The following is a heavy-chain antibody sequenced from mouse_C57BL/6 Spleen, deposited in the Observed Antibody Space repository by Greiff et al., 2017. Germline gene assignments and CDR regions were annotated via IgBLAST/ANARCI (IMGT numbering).Heavy chain of an antibody. CDR1: GYAFSSYW. Sequence: VHLVESGAELVKPGASVTISCKASGYAFSSYWMNWVKQRPGKGLEWIGQIYPGDGDTNYNGKFKGKATLTADKSSSTAYMQRSSLTSEDSAVYFCARGALYYFDYWGQGTTLTVSS. V-gene: IGHV1-80*01. J-gene: IGHJ2*01. D-gene: IGHD3-1*01. CDR3: ARGALYYFDY. CDR2: IYPGDGDT.